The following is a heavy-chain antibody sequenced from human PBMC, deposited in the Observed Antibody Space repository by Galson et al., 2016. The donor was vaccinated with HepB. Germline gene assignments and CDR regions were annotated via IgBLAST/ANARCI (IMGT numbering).Heavy chain of an antibody. V-gene: IGHV4-30-2*02. D-gene: IGHD3-16*01. CDR3: AKSLGSYSGPSRINLGWFDP. CDR1: GGSVSSGGYY. Sequence: TLSLTCTVSGGSVSSGGYYWNWIRQSPGEGLEWIGYIYDNPITNDNAITNYNPSLRSRVTISVDASKTQVSLKLRSVTTADTAVYFCAKSLGSYSGPSRINLGWFDPWGPGTLVTVSS. J-gene: IGHJ5*02. CDR2: IYDNPITNDNAIT.